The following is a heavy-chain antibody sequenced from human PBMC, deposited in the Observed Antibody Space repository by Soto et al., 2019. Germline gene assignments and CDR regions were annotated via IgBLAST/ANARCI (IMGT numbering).Heavy chain of an antibody. Sequence: GGSLRLSCAASGFTFSSHSLNWVRQAPGKGLEWVSYISLSLQTIYYADSVRGRFTISRDNAKNSLYLQMNALRAEDTAVYYCTRDLTGYAMDVWGQGTTVTVSS. CDR2: ISLSLQTI. V-gene: IGHV3-48*03. D-gene: IGHD2-2*01. CDR1: GFTFSSHS. J-gene: IGHJ6*02. CDR3: TRDLTGYAMDV.